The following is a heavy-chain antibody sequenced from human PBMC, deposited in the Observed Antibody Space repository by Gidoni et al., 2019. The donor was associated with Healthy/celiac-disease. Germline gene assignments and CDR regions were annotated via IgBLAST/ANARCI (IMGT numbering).Heavy chain of an antibody. CDR1: GYTFTSYY. CDR3: AGDIVVVPAALLYYYYYGMDV. CDR2: MNPSGGST. D-gene: IGHD2-2*01. Sequence: QVQLVQSGAEVKKPGASVKASCTASGYTFTSYYIHWVRQASGQGLEWMGIMNPSGGSTSYAQKFQGRVTMTRDTSTSTVYMELSSLRSEDTAVYYCAGDIVVVPAALLYYYYYGMDVWGQGTTVTVSS. J-gene: IGHJ6*02. V-gene: IGHV1-46*01.